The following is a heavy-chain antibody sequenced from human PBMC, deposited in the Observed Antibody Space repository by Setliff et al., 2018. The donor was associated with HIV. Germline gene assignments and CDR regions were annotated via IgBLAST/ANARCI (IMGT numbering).Heavy chain of an antibody. Sequence: ASETLSLTCTVSGGSISSGGYYWSWIRQHPGKGLEWIGYIYYSGSTCYNPSLKSRVTISVDTSKNQLSLKLSSVTAADTAVYYCAREGGYSPDDAFDIWGQGTMVTVSS. CDR1: GGSISSGGYY. CDR2: IYYSGST. CDR3: AREGGYSPDDAFDI. D-gene: IGHD5-18*01. J-gene: IGHJ3*02. V-gene: IGHV4-31*03.